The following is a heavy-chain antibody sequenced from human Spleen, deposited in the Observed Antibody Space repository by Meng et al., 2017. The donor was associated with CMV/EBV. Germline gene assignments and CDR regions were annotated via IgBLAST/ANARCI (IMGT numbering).Heavy chain of an antibody. J-gene: IGHJ4*02. CDR1: GFIFSIYA. V-gene: IGHV3-23*01. D-gene: IGHD6-19*01. CDR3: AKDHVAVTGIGPLFDS. Sequence: GESLKISCAASGFIFSIYAMSWVRQAPGKGLEWVSTITPGVRTHYADSVKGRFTISRDISKDLLYLEMHSLRAEDTAVYYCAKDHVAVTGIGPLFDSWGQGTLVTVSS. CDR2: ITPGVRT.